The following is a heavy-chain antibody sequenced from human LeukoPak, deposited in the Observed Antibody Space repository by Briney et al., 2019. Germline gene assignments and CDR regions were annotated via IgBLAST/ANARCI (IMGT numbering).Heavy chain of an antibody. CDR1: GGSKSSSRYY. Sequence: KTSETLSLTCSVSGGSKSSSRYYGNWIRQPPGKGLEWIGNIRYSGSTYYNPSLKSRVTMSVDTSKNQFSLKLSSVTATDTAVYCRSRHEAAVDTGFDFCGQRTLVTVSS. V-gene: IGHV4-39*01. D-gene: IGHD1-14*01. CDR3: SRHEAAVDTGFDF. J-gene: IGHJ4*02. CDR2: IRYSGST.